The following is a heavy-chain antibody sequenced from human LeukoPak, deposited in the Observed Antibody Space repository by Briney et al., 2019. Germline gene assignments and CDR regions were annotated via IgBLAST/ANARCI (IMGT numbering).Heavy chain of an antibody. CDR1: GFTFSSYW. CDR2: INSDGSST. D-gene: IGHD1-20*01. J-gene: IGHJ4*02. CDR3: ASFSVTGKRVYYFDH. V-gene: IGHV3-74*01. Sequence: GGSLRLSCAASGFTFSSYWMHWVRQAPGKGLVWVSRINSDGSSTSYADSVKGRFTISRDNAKNTLYLQMNSLRAEDTAVYYCASFSVTGKRVYYFDHWGQGTLVTVSS.